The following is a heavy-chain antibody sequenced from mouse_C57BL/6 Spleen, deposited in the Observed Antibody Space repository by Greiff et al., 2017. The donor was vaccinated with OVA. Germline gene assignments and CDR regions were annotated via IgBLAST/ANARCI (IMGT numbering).Heavy chain of an antibody. J-gene: IGHJ1*03. CDR3: TRDNYYGSSYRYFDV. Sequence: EVHLVESGEGLVKPGGSLKLSCAASGFTFSSYAMSWVRQTPEKRLEWVAYISSGGDYIYYADTVKGRFTISRDNARNTLYLQMSSLKSEDTAMYYCTRDNYYGSSYRYFDVWGTGTTVTVSS. D-gene: IGHD1-1*01. V-gene: IGHV5-9-1*02. CDR2: ISSGGDYI. CDR1: GFTFSSYA.